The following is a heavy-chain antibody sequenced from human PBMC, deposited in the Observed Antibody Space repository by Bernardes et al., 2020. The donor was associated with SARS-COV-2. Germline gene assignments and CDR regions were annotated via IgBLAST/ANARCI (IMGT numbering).Heavy chain of an antibody. V-gene: IGHV3-7*01. CDR1: GFTFSGYW. J-gene: IGHJ6*02. D-gene: IGHD6-6*01. CDR2: IMQDGSDQ. Sequence: LRLSCAASGFTFSGYWMTWVRQAPGKGLEWVANIMQDGSDQYYVDSVKGRFTISRDNVKNSLYLQMNSLRAEDTAVYYCARFGSPQKAARVFPYYYYGMDVWGQGTTVTVSS. CDR3: ARFGSPQKAARVFPYYYYGMDV.